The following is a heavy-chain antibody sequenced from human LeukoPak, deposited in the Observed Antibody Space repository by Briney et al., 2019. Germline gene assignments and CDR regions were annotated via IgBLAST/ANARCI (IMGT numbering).Heavy chain of an antibody. V-gene: IGHV3-33*06. Sequence: AGGSLRLXCAASGFTFSSYGMHWVRQAPGKGLEWVAVIWYDGSNKYYADSVKGRFTISRDNSKNTLYLQMNSLRAEDTAVYYCAKGGWFGELFPLDYWGQGTLVTVPS. CDR1: GFTFSSYG. CDR2: IWYDGSNK. D-gene: IGHD3-10*01. J-gene: IGHJ4*02. CDR3: AKGGWFGELFPLDY.